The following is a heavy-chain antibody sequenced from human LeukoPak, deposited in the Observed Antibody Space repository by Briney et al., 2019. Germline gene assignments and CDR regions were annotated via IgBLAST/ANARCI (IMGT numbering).Heavy chain of an antibody. J-gene: IGHJ4*02. V-gene: IGHV3-23*01. CDR2: ISGSGGST. CDR1: GFTFSSYA. D-gene: IGHD6-13*01. Sequence: GGSLRLSCAASGFTFSSYAMGWVRQAPGKGLEWVSGISGSGGSTYYADSVKGRFTVSRDNSKNTLYLQMNSLRAEDTAVYYCAKRRTFSSTDIAAAAPFDYWGQGTLVTVSS. CDR3: AKRRTFSSTDIAAAAPFDY.